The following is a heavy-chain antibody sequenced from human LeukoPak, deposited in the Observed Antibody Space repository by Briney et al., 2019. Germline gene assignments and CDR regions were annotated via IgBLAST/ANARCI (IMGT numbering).Heavy chain of an antibody. V-gene: IGHV3-30*03. J-gene: IGHJ3*02. CDR2: ISVDGSNE. Sequence: GGSLRLSCAASGFTFSSYGMHWVRQAPGKGLEWVAVISVDGSNEYYADSVKGRFTISRDNAKNSLYLQMNSLRAEDTAVYYCARECSGGSCYLDAFDIWGQGTMVTVSS. D-gene: IGHD2-15*01. CDR1: GFTFSSYG. CDR3: ARECSGGSCYLDAFDI.